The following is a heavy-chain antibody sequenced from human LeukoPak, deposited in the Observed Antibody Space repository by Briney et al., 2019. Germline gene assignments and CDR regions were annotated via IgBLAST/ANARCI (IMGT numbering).Heavy chain of an antibody. CDR2: IYYSGST. V-gene: IGHV4-39*02. Sequence: SETLSLTCTVSGGSISSSSYYWGWIRQPPGKGLEWIGSIYYSGSTYYNPSLKSRVTISVDTSKNQFSLKLSSVTAADTAVYYCARDPGLGNDAFDVWGQGTMVTVSS. CDR1: GGSISSSSYY. CDR3: ARDPGLGNDAFDV. J-gene: IGHJ3*01. D-gene: IGHD7-27*01.